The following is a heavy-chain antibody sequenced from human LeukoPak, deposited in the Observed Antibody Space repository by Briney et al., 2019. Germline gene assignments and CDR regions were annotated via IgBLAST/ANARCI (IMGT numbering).Heavy chain of an antibody. J-gene: IGHJ1*01. CDR2: ISGSGGST. Sequence: PGGSLRLSCAASGFTFSSYAMSWVRQAPGKGLEWVSAISGSGGSTYYADSVKGRFTISRDNSKNTLYLQMNSLRAEDTAVYYRAKAPLWLEEYFQHWGQGTLVTVSS. V-gene: IGHV3-23*01. CDR1: GFTFSSYA. D-gene: IGHD6-19*01. CDR3: AKAPLWLEEYFQH.